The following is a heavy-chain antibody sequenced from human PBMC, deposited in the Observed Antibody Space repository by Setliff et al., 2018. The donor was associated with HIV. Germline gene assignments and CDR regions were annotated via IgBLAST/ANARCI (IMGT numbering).Heavy chain of an antibody. CDR2: ISAGGGNT. CDR1: GFTFSTYA. CDR3: AKDPTHDSYGDYYWYFDL. Sequence: GSLRLSCAASGFTFSTYAMNWVRQAPGKGLEWVSGISAGGGNTYYGDSVKGRLTISRDNSKNTLYLQMNSLRAEDTAVYYCAKDPTHDSYGDYYWYFDLWGRGTLVTVSS. V-gene: IGHV3-23*01. D-gene: IGHD4-17*01. J-gene: IGHJ2*01.